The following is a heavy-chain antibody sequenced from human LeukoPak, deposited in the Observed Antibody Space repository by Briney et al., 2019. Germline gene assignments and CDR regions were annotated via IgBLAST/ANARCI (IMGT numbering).Heavy chain of an antibody. CDR3: ASWGTLSVMDV. J-gene: IGHJ6*03. CDR1: GGSIRSSSYY. V-gene: IGHV4-39*07. CDR2: IYYSGST. D-gene: IGHD7-27*01. Sequence: SETLSLTCTVSGGSIRSSSYYWGWIRQPPGKGLEWVGSIYYSGSTYYNPSLKSRVTISVDTSKNQFSLKLSSVTAADTAVYYCASWGTLSVMDVWGKGTTVTVSS.